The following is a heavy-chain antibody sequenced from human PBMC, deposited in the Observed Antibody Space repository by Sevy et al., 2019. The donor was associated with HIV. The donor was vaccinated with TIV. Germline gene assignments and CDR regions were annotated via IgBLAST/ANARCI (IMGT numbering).Heavy chain of an antibody. CDR1: GFIFNNKG. V-gene: IGHV3-30*12. CDR2: IFSDGTTK. CDR3: ARESGSGWYLDS. Sequence: GGSLRLSCTVSGFIFNNKGMHWVRQAPGRGLEWVAAIFSDGTTKYYGDSVKGRFTISRDNSKNALFLQMNSLRVDDTALYYCARESGSGWYLDSWGQGTLVTVSS. D-gene: IGHD6-19*01. J-gene: IGHJ4*02.